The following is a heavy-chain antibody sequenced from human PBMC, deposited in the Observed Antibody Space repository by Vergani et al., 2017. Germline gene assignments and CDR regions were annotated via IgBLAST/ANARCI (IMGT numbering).Heavy chain of an antibody. CDR3: AREYSSTSGRAFDF. CDR1: GFTFSDYY. Sequence: QVQLVESGGGLVKPGGSLRLSCAASGFTFSDYYMSWIRQAPGKGLEWVSFVSTGTKSQSYAESVKGRFTISRDSAKNSLYLQMDSLRAEDTAVYYCAREYSSTSGRAFDFWGQGTKVTDSS. D-gene: IGHD2-2*01. J-gene: IGHJ3*01. CDR2: VSTGTKSQ. V-gene: IGHV3-11*04.